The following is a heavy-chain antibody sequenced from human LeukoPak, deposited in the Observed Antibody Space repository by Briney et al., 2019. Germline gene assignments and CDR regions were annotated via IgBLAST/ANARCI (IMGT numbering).Heavy chain of an antibody. J-gene: IGHJ3*02. CDR3: ARESVEDAFDI. CDR1: GFTFSSYA. D-gene: IGHD1-1*01. V-gene: IGHV3-30-3*01. Sequence: GGSLRLSCAASGFTFSSYAMHWVRQAPGKGLEWVAVISYDGSNKYYADSVKGRFTISRDNSKNTLYLQMNSLRAEDTAAYYCARESVEDAFDIWGQGTMVTVSS. CDR2: ISYDGSNK.